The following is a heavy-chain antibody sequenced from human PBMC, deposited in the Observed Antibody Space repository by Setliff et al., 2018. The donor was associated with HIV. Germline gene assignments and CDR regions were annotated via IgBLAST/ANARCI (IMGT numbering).Heavy chain of an antibody. V-gene: IGHV4-39*07. Sequence: SETLSLTCTVSGGSIRVDNYFWGWIRQPPGKGLEWIGSINYSGRPKYNPSLNSRGTISLDTSKNELSLKLTSVTAADTALYYCARHNVITYGGLFFDYYYFGMDVWAHGTTVTVSS. CDR2: INYSGRP. D-gene: IGHD3-16*01. CDR3: ARHNVITYGGLFFDYYYFGMDV. J-gene: IGHJ6*02. CDR1: GGSIRVDNYF.